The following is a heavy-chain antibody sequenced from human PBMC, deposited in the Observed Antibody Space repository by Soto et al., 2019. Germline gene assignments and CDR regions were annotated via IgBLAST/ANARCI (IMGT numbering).Heavy chain of an antibody. Sequence: EVRLVESGGGLVKPGGSLRLSCSASGFTFNAYTMNWVRQAPGKGLEWVSSISSISTYIYYADSVKGRFTISRDNTNNSRYLQINSLTTDDLALYECASAVTMGWSPQGYWGQGTPVTVSA. J-gene: IGHJ4*02. D-gene: IGHD4-17*01. CDR2: ISSISTYI. V-gene: IGHV3-21*02. CDR3: ASAVTMGWSPQGY. CDR1: GFTFNAYT.